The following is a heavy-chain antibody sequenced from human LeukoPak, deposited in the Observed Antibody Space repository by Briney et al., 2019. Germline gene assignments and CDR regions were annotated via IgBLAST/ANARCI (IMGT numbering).Heavy chain of an antibody. V-gene: IGHV3-74*01. J-gene: IGHJ6*03. CDR2: INSDGSST. CDR1: GFTFSTYE. Sequence: GGSLRLSCAASGFTFSTYEMTWVRQAPGKGLVWVSRINSDGSSTRYADSVKGRFTISRDNTKNTLHLQMNSLRAEDTAVYYCTTYGDLGAPYYYYYYMDVWGKGTTVTVSS. CDR3: TTYGDLGAPYYYYYYMDV. D-gene: IGHD4-17*01.